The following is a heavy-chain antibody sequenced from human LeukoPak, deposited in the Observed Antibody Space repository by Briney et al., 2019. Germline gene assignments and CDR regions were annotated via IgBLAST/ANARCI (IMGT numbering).Heavy chain of an antibody. CDR2: ISAYNGNT. CDR3: ARDTTPSSSDAFDI. CDR1: GYTFTSYG. J-gene: IGHJ3*02. V-gene: IGHV1-18*01. D-gene: IGHD6-6*01. Sequence: ASVKVSCKASGYTFTSYGISWVRQAPGQGLEWMGWISAYNGNTNYAQKLQGRVTMTTDTSTSTAYMELRSLRSDDTAVYYCARDTTPSSSDAFDIWGPGTMVTVSS.